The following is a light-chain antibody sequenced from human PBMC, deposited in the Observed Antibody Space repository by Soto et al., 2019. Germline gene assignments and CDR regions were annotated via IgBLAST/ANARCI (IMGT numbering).Light chain of an antibody. J-gene: IGKJ2*01. CDR2: MIS. Sequence: DFVMTQTPLSSPVTLGQPASISCRSSQSLVHSDGNTYLSWLHQRPGQPPRLLIYMISIRFSGVPDRFSGSGAGTDFTLKISRVEDEDVGVYYCMQATQPYTFGPGTKLEIK. CDR1: QSLVHSDGNTY. V-gene: IGKV2-24*01. CDR3: MQATQPYT.